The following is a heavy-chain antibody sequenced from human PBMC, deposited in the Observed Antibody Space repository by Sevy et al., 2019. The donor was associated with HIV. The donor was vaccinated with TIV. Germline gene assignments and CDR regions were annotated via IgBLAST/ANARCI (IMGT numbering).Heavy chain of an antibody. J-gene: IGHJ6*02. D-gene: IGHD3-10*01. Sequence: GRCLRLSCAASGFPFSSYAMSWVRQAPGKGLEWVSGISGRGTTRYYADSVKGRFTISRDNSKNTLYLQMNSLRAEDTAVYYCAKTKYYYGSGRGVYYYYGMDVWGQGTTVTVSS. V-gene: IGHV3-23*01. CDR1: GFPFSSYA. CDR3: AKTKYYYGSGRGVYYYYGMDV. CDR2: ISGRGTTR.